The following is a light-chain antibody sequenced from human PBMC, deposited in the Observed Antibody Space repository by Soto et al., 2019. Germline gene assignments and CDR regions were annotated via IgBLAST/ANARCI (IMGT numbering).Light chain of an antibody. J-gene: IGKJ3*01. CDR1: QSVSSSY. Sequence: EIVLTQSPGTLSLSPGERATLSCRASQSVSSSYLAWYQQKPGQAPRLLIYGASSRATGIPGRFSGSGSGTDFSLTISRLEPEDFAVYYCQQYSRSPFTFGRGTKVDIK. CDR2: GAS. V-gene: IGKV3-20*01. CDR3: QQYSRSPFT.